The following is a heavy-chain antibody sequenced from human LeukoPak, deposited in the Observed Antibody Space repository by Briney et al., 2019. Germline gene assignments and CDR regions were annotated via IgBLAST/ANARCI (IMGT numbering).Heavy chain of an antibody. V-gene: IGHV4-59*01. CDR1: GGSISSYY. CDR2: IYYSGST. Sequence: PSETLSLTCTVSGGSISSYYWSWIRQPPGEGLEWIGYIYYSGSTNYNPSLKSRVTISVDTSKNQFSLKLSSVTAADTAVYYCARGYIVPAANWFDPWGQGTLVTVSS. CDR3: ARGYIVPAANWFDP. J-gene: IGHJ5*02. D-gene: IGHD2-2*01.